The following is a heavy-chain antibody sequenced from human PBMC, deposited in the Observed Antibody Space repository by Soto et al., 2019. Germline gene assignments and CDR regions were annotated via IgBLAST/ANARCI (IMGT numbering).Heavy chain of an antibody. J-gene: IGHJ6*02. CDR2: IIPVVGTV. Sequence: SVKVSCKASGGTFSTYAITWVRQAPGQGLEWMGGIIPVVGTVNYAQKFQGRVTLTADKSTGTAYMELSSLRSEDTALYYCARDQHCSGGTCSYYYYGLDVWGQGTTVTVSS. CDR1: GGTFSTYA. V-gene: IGHV1-69*06. D-gene: IGHD2-15*01. CDR3: ARDQHCSGGTCSYYYYGLDV.